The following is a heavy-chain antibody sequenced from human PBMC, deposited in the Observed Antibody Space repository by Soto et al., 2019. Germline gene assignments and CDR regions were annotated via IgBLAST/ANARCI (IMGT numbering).Heavy chain of an antibody. CDR3: ARPRSSSRNYYGMDV. Sequence: GESLKISCEGSGYPFSYFWIAWVRQMPGKGLEWMGIIYPSDSDTRYSPSFQGQVTISADKSTNTAYLQWSSLKASDTAMYYCARPRSSSRNYYGMDVWGQGTTVTVS. D-gene: IGHD6-13*01. CDR2: IYPSDSDT. CDR1: GYPFSYFW. J-gene: IGHJ6*02. V-gene: IGHV5-51*01.